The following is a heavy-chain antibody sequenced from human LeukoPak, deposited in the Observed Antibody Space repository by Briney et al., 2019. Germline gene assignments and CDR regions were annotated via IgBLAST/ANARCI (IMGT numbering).Heavy chain of an antibody. J-gene: IGHJ4*02. CDR2: MIPNSGNT. CDR1: GYTFTSYD. Sequence: ASVKVSCKASGYTFTSYDINWVRQATGQGLEWMGWMIPNSGNTGYAQKFQGRVTMTRNTSISTAYMELSSLRSEDTAVYYCARAGYCSSTSCSTKGFDYCGQGTLVTVSS. CDR3: ARAGYCSSTSCSTKGFDY. D-gene: IGHD2-2*01. V-gene: IGHV1-8*01.